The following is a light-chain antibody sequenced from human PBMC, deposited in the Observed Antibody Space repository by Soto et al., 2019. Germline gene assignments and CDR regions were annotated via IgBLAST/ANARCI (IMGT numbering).Light chain of an antibody. CDR2: AAS. CDR1: QGISRR. V-gene: IGKV1-12*01. CDR3: QQSDSFPLT. J-gene: IGKJ3*01. Sequence: DIQMTQSPSSVSASVGDRVTITCRASQGISRRLAWYQQRPGKAPKLLISAASSLQSGVPSRFSARGSETDFTLTISSLQREDFATYFCQQSDSFPLTFGPGTKVGIK.